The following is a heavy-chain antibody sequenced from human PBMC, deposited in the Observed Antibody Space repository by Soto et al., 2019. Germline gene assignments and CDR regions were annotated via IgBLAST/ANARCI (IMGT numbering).Heavy chain of an antibody. CDR1: GGSISSEYFH. CDR2: IHYTGSI. CDR3: AREDDGGDRDYYGLDV. V-gene: IGHV4-30-4*08. D-gene: IGHD2-21*02. J-gene: IGHJ6*02. Sequence: QVQLQQSGPGLVEPSQTLSLTCAVSGGSISSEYFHWTWIRQSPGKGVEWIGYIHYTGSIMYNPSFKSRLTMAVDTTKNQFSLQLTSVTAADTAVYFCAREDDGGDRDYYGLDVWGQGTTVTVSS.